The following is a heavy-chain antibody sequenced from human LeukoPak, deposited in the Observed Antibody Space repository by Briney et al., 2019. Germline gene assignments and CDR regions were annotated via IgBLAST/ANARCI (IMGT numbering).Heavy chain of an antibody. Sequence: ASVKVSCKVPGYAFTSYGISWVRQAPGQGLEWMGWISAYNGNTNYAQKLQGRVTMTTDTSTSTAYMELRSLRSDDTAVYYCARDDVGGYQIGPFDYWGQGTLVTVSS. CDR3: ARDDVGGYQIGPFDY. CDR1: GYAFTSYG. J-gene: IGHJ4*02. CDR2: ISAYNGNT. V-gene: IGHV1-18*01. D-gene: IGHD5-12*01.